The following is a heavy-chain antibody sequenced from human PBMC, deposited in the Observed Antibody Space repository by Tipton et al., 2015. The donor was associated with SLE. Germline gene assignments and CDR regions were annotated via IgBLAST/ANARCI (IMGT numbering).Heavy chain of an antibody. V-gene: IGHV4-30-2*01. CDR1: GGSISTYC. Sequence: TLSLTCTVSGGSISTYCWNWIRQPPGKGLEWMGYIYHTGSTYNNPSLKSRVTISVDRSKNQFSLKLSSVTAADTAVYYCARAGDSRDFDGFDIWGQGTMVTVSS. D-gene: IGHD6-13*01. CDR2: IYHTGST. J-gene: IGHJ3*02. CDR3: ARAGDSRDFDGFDI.